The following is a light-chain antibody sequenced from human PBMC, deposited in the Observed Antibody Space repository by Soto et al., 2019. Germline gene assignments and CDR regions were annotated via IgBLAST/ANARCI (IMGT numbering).Light chain of an antibody. Sequence: QTVVTQEPSLTVSPGETVTLTCASSTGAVTSGYYPNWFQQKPGQAPRPLIYSISNKHSWTPARFSGSLLGDKAALTLSGVQPEDEAEYYCLIYYGGVQLFGGGTKLTVL. J-gene: IGLJ3*02. CDR3: LIYYGGVQL. V-gene: IGLV7-43*01. CDR2: SIS. CDR1: TGAVTSGYY.